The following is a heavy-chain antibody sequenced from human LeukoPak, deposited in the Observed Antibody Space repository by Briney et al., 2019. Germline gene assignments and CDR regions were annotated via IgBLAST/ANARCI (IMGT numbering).Heavy chain of an antibody. CDR1: GFTFSSYG. CDR2: ISYDGSNK. V-gene: IGHV3-30*18. D-gene: IGHD3-10*01. J-gene: IGHJ4*02. Sequence: GRSLRRSGAASGFTFSSYGMHWVRQAPGKGLEWVAVISYDGSNKYYADSVKGRFTISRDNSKNTLYLQMNSLRAEDTAVYYCAKASGRFRELFDYWGQGTLVTVSS. CDR3: AKASGRFRELFDY.